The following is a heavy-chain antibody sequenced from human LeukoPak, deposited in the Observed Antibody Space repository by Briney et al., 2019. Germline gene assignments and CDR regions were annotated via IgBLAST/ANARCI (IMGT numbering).Heavy chain of an antibody. V-gene: IGHV4-59*01. J-gene: IGHJ4*02. CDR3: ARYVSSGLDY. D-gene: IGHD3-22*01. CDR1: GGSISGYY. CDR2: IYYSGNT. Sequence: TETLSLTCTVSGGSISGYYWSWMRQPPGRGLEWIGSIYYSGNTHYNPSLKGRVLISVDTSTNQFSLKLSAVTAADTAVYYCARYVSSGLDYWGQGSLVTVSS.